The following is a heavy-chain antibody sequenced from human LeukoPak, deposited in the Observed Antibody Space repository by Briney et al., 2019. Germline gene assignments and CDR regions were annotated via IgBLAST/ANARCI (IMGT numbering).Heavy chain of an antibody. CDR2: IYSGGTT. CDR1: GFTVSSNY. CDR3: ARDLSSSWGGGMDV. Sequence: GGSLRLPCAASGFTVSSNYMSWVRQAPGKGLEWVSVIYSGGTTYYADSVKGRFTISRDNSKNTLYPQMNSLRAEDTAVYYCARDLSSSWGGGMDVWGKGTTVTVSS. D-gene: IGHD6-13*01. V-gene: IGHV3-53*01. J-gene: IGHJ6*04.